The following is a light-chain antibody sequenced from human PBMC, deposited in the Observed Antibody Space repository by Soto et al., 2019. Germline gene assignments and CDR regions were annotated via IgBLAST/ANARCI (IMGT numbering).Light chain of an antibody. Sequence: EIVMTQSPATLSASPGERATLSCRASQSVSSNLAWYQQKPGQAPRLLIYGASTRATGIPARFSGSGSGTEFTLTISSLQSEDFAVYYCQQYNNGWTFGQGTKVEIK. CDR1: QSVSSN. J-gene: IGKJ1*01. CDR3: QQYNNGWT. CDR2: GAS. V-gene: IGKV3-15*01.